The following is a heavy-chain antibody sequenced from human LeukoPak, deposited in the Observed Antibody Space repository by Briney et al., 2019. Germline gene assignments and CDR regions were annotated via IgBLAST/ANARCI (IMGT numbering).Heavy chain of an antibody. CDR3: ARVYPYRSSWYVFHFDY. J-gene: IGHJ4*02. CDR1: GGSVNSSTFY. D-gene: IGHD6-13*01. Sequence: SETLSLTCTVSGGSVNSSTFYWAWVRQPPGKGLEWIGNIYYSGTSYYNPSLKSRVTILVDTSKNQFSLKLSSVTAADTAVYYCARVYPYRSSWYVFHFDYWGQGNLVTVSS. CDR2: IYYSGTS. V-gene: IGHV4-39*07.